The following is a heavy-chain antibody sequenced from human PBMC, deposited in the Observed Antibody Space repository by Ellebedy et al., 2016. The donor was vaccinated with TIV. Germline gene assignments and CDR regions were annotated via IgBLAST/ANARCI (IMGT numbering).Heavy chain of an antibody. Sequence: SETLSLTXTVSGGSISSYYWSWIRQPPGKGLEWIGYIYYSGSTNYNPSLKSRVTISVDTSKNQFSLKLSSVTAADTAVYYCARDRIERYFDWLNYYFDYWGQGTLVTVSS. CDR3: ARDRIERYFDWLNYYFDY. J-gene: IGHJ4*02. CDR1: GGSISSYY. V-gene: IGHV4-59*12. CDR2: IYYSGST. D-gene: IGHD3-9*01.